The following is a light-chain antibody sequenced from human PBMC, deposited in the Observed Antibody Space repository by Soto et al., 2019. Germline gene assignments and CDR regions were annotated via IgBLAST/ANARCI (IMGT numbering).Light chain of an antibody. Sequence: QSVLTQPASVSGSPGQPITISCTGTGSDVGSFDSVAWYQHNPGKAPKLMIYDVSNRPSGGSSRFSGSKSGNPASLSISGLQTEDEANYECSSFTTSSTLVFGTGTKVIV. CDR1: GSDVGSFDS. J-gene: IGLJ1*01. V-gene: IGLV2-14*01. CDR2: DVS. CDR3: SSFTTSSTLV.